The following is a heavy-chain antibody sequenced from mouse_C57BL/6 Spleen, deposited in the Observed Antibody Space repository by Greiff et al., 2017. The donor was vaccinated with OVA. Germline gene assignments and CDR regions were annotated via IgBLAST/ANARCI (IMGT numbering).Heavy chain of an antibody. V-gene: IGHV2-5*01. Sequence: VKLQESGPGLVQPSQSLSITCTVSGFSLTSYGVHWVRQSPGKGLEWLGVIWRGGSTDYNAAFMSRLSITKDNSKSQVFFKMNSLQADDTAIYYCAKDHGSSYYAMDYWGQGTSVTVSS. D-gene: IGHD1-1*01. CDR1: GFSLTSYG. CDR2: IWRGGST. J-gene: IGHJ4*01. CDR3: AKDHGSSYYAMDY.